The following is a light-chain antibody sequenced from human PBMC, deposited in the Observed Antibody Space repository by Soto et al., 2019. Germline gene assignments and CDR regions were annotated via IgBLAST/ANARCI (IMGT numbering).Light chain of an antibody. CDR3: QQYSNYWT. V-gene: IGKV3-15*01. J-gene: IGKJ1*01. CDR2: GAS. Sequence: EIVMTQSPATLSASPGERATLSCRASQSVRSNLAWYQQKPGQAPRLLIYGASTRATGIPARFSGSGSGTEFTLTISSLQPDDFATYYCQQYSNYWTFGQGTKVDIK. CDR1: QSVRSN.